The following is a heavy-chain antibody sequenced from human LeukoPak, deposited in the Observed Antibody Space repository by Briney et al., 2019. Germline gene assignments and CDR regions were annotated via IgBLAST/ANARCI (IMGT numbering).Heavy chain of an antibody. CDR2: ISGSGGST. Sequence: GGSLRHSCSASGFTFCSYAMSWVRQARGKGLEWVSAISGSGGSTYYADSVKGRFTNSRDNSKNTPYLQMNSLRAEETAVYYCEPNRVDTAMANAYWGQGTLVTVSS. CDR1: GFTFCSYA. V-gene: IGHV3-23*01. J-gene: IGHJ4*02. D-gene: IGHD5-18*01. CDR3: EPNRVDTAMANAY.